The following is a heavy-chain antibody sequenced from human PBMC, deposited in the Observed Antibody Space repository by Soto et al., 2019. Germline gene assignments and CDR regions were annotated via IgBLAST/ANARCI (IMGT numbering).Heavy chain of an antibody. D-gene: IGHD1-26*01. V-gene: IGHV1-69*12. Sequence: QVQLVQSGAEVKKPGSSVKVSCKASGGTLSSYAISLVRQAPGRGLEWMGGIIPIFGTANYAQKVQGRVMITADESTSTAYMELSRLRSEDTAVYYCARESEGGVFAYWGQGTLVTVSS. J-gene: IGHJ4*02. CDR3: ARESEGGVFAY. CDR2: IIPIFGTA. CDR1: GGTLSSYA.